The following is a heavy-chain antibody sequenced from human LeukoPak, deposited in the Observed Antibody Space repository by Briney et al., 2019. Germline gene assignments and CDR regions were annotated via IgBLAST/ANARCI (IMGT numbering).Heavy chain of an antibody. CDR2: IKTDGSEK. CDR1: GFTFSSYA. J-gene: IGHJ4*02. Sequence: GGSLRLSCAASGFTFSSYAMSWVRQAPGKGLQWVANIKTDGSEKYYVDSVKGRFTISRDNSKNTLYLQMNSLRAEDTAVYYCAKDGSSFDYWGQGTLVTVSS. CDR3: AKDGSSFDY. D-gene: IGHD2-2*03. V-gene: IGHV3-7*01.